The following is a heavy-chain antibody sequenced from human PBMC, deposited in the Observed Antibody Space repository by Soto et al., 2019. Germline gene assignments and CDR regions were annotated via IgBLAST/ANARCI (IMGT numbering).Heavy chain of an antibody. V-gene: IGHV1-18*01. CDR2: ISAYNGNT. CDR1: GYTFTSYG. J-gene: IGHJ4*02. D-gene: IGHD6-6*01. Sequence: ASVKVSCKASGYTFTSYGISWVRQAPGQGLEWMGWISAYNGNTNYAQKLQGRVTMTTDTSTSTAYMELRSLRSDDTAVYYCARDLHLEYGSSSSPGYYWGQGTLVTVSS. CDR3: ARDLHLEYGSSSSPGYY.